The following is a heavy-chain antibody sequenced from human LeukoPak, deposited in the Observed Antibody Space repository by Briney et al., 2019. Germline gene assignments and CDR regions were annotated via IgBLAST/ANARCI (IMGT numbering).Heavy chain of an antibody. J-gene: IGHJ6*03. CDR3: ARDVDGYSYGYYMDV. CDR1: GGSISSYY. CDR2: IYYSGST. Sequence: SETLSLTCTVSGGSISSYYWSWIRQPPGKGLEWIGYIYYSGSTNYNPSLKSRVTISVDTSKNQFSLKLSSVTAADTAVYYCARDVDGYSYGYYMDVWGKGTTVTVSS. V-gene: IGHV4-59*12. D-gene: IGHD5-18*01.